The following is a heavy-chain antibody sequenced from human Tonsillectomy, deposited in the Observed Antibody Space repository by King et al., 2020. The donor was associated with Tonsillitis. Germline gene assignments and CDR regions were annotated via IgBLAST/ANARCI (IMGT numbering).Heavy chain of an antibody. J-gene: IGHJ4*02. Sequence: EVQLVESGGGLIQPGGSLRLSCAASGFTVSSNYMSWVRQAPGKGLEWVSVIYSGGSTYYTDSVKGRFTISRDNSKNTLYLQMNSLRAEDMAVYYCASSTDTVATKFDYWGQGTLVTVSS. V-gene: IGHV3-53*01. CDR2: IYSGGST. D-gene: IGHD5-12*01. CDR1: GFTVSSNY. CDR3: ASSTDTVATKFDY.